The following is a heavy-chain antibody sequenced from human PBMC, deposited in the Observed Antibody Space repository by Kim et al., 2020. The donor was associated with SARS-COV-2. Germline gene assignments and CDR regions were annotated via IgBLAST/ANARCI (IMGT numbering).Heavy chain of an antibody. Sequence: YAEPLKGRFTISRDNAKNTLYRQMNSLRAEDTALYYCAKGPSTVVTPADYWGQGTLVTVSS. V-gene: IGHV3-23*01. D-gene: IGHD4-17*01. J-gene: IGHJ4*02. CDR3: AKGPSTVVTPADY.